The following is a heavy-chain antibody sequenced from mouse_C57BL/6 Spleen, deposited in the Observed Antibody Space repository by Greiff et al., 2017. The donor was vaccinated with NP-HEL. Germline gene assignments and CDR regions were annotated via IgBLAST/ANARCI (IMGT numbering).Heavy chain of an antibody. D-gene: IGHD6-1*01. Sequence: DVHLVESGGGLVKPGGSLKLSCAASGFTFSDYGMHWVRQAPEKGLEWVAYISSGSSTIYYADTVKGRFTISRDNAKNTLFLQMTSLRSEDTAMYYCARYPSYAMDYWGQGTSVTVSS. V-gene: IGHV5-17*01. J-gene: IGHJ4*01. CDR3: ARYPSYAMDY. CDR1: GFTFSDYG. CDR2: ISSGSSTI.